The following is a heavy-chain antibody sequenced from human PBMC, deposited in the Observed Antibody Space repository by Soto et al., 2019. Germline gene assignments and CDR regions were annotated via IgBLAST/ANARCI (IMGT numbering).Heavy chain of an antibody. CDR3: ARDRLANWFDP. J-gene: IGHJ5*02. V-gene: IGHV4-59*01. D-gene: IGHD3-9*01. Sequence: KPSETLSLTCTVSGGSIRTYYWSWIRQPPGKGLEWIGYIYYSGSTNYNPSLKSRVTISLDTSKNQFSLKLSSVTAADTAVYYCARDRLANWFDPWGQGTLVTVSS. CDR2: IYYSGST. CDR1: GGSIRTYY.